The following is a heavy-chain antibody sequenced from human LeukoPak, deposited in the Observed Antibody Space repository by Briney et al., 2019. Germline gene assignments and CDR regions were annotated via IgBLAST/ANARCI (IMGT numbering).Heavy chain of an antibody. D-gene: IGHD6-6*01. V-gene: IGHV1-69*05. CDR2: IIPIFATA. CDR1: GGTFSSYA. J-gene: IGHJ4*02. Sequence: GASVKVSCKASGGTFSSYAISWVRQAPGQGLEWVGGIIPIFATADYAQKFQGRVTMTRDMSTSTVYMELSSLRSEDTAVYYCARGFPSSIAVRRNFDYWGQGTLVTVSS. CDR3: ARGFPSSIAVRRNFDY.